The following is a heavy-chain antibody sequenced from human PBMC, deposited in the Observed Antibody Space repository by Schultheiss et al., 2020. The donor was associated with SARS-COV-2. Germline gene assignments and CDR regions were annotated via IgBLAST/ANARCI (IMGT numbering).Heavy chain of an antibody. V-gene: IGHV4-34*01. CDR1: GGSISGYY. CDR2: INHSGST. Sequence: SETLSLTCSVSGGSISGYYWSWIRQPPGKGLEWIGEINHSGSTNYNPSLKSRVTISVDTSKNQFSLKLTSVTAADTAVYYCARRSLATFLDYGVDVWGQGTTVTVSS. CDR3: ARRSLATFLDYGVDV. D-gene: IGHD2-15*01. J-gene: IGHJ6*02.